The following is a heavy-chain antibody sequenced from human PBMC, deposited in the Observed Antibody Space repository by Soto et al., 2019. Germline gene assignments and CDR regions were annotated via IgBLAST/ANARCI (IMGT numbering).Heavy chain of an antibody. CDR1: GFTFSRYW. D-gene: IGHD4-17*01. CDR2: INQDGNEK. V-gene: IGHV3-7*01. Sequence: GGSLRLSCAASGFTFSRYWMSWVRQAPGKGLEWVANINQDGNEKYYVDSVEGRFTISRDNAKNSLYLQMNSLRVDDTAVYYCTRVGQTMVTTSHYYSYYYLDVWGKGTTVTVSS. J-gene: IGHJ6*03. CDR3: TRVGQTMVTTSHYYSYYYLDV.